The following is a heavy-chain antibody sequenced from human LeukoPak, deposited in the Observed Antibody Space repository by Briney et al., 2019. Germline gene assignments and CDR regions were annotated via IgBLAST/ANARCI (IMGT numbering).Heavy chain of an antibody. CDR1: GFTFSTHW. V-gene: IGHV3-7*01. J-gene: IGHJ4*02. CDR2: IKQAGSEK. CDR3: ARTQRRLDY. Sequence: GGSLSLSCSASGFTFSTHWMSWLRQAPGKGRELVANIKQAGSEKYYVYSVKGRFTISRDNAKNSLYMQVPSMRAQDPAVYYCARTQRRLDYWGQGTLVTVSS. D-gene: IGHD6-25*01.